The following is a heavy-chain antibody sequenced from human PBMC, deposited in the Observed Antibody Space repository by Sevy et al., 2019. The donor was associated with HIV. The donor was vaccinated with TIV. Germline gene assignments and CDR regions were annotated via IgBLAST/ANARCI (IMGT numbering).Heavy chain of an antibody. CDR1: GFTFDDYA. Sequence: GGSLRLSCAASGFTFDDYAMHWVRQAPGKGLEWVSGISWNSAFIGYADSVKGRLTISRDNAKNSLYLQMNSLKPEDTAFYYCAKDGWSGSGPSAEYFHHWGQGTLVTVSS. J-gene: IGHJ1*01. CDR3: AKDGWSGSGPSAEYFHH. V-gene: IGHV3-9*01. CDR2: ISWNSAFI. D-gene: IGHD6-19*01.